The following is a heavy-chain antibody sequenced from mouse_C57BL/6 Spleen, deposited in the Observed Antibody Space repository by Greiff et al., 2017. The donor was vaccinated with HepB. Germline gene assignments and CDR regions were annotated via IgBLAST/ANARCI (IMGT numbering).Heavy chain of an antibody. J-gene: IGHJ2*01. V-gene: IGHV1-80*01. CDR1: GYAFSSYW. Sequence: QVQLQQSGAELVKPGASVKISCKASGYAFSSYWMNWVKQRPGKGLEWIGQIYPGDGDTNYNGKFKGKATLTADKSSSTAYMQLSSLTSEDSAVYFCARSDYGSSRYYFDYWGQGTTLTVSS. D-gene: IGHD1-1*01. CDR2: IYPGDGDT. CDR3: ARSDYGSSRYYFDY.